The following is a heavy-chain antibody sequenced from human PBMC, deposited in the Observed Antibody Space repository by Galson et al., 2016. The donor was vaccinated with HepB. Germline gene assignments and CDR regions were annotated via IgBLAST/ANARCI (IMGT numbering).Heavy chain of an antibody. D-gene: IGHD1-26*01. CDR1: GDSVSNNKAA. Sequence: CAISGDSVSNNKAAWIWIRQSPLRGLEWLGRTYYRSNWNNDYAVSVRSRITINADPSKNQVSLQLNSVTPEDTAVYYCARPVELGRGMRVWGQGTTVTVS. V-gene: IGHV6-1*01. J-gene: IGHJ6*02. CDR2: TYYRSNWNN. CDR3: ARPVELGRGMRV.